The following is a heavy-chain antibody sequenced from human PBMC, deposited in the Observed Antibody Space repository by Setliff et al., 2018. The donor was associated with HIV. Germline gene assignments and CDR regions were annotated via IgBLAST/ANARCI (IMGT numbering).Heavy chain of an antibody. V-gene: IGHV3-72*01. CDR1: GFTISDHY. D-gene: IGHD3-22*01. Sequence: GGSLRLSCVASGFTISDHYMDWVRQAPGKGLEWVGRTRNKGFSYTTEYAASVKGRFTISRDDSRNSVYLQMNSLKTEDTAVYYCTSPRWDSYVRSGYYWGQGTLVTVSS. CDR3: TSPRWDSYVRSGYY. CDR2: TRNKGFSYTT. J-gene: IGHJ4*02.